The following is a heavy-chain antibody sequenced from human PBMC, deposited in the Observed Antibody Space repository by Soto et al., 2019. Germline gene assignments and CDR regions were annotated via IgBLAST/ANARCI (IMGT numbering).Heavy chain of an antibody. CDR2: IYYSGST. J-gene: IGHJ4*02. CDR3: AREDFCTGTDY. CDR1: GGSISSYY. D-gene: IGHD2-8*02. V-gene: IGHV4-59*01. Sequence: SETLSLTCTVSGGSISSYYWSWIRQPPGKGLEWIGYIYYSGSTNYNPSLKSRVTISVVTSKNQFSLKLSSVTAADTAVYYCAREDFCTGTDYWGQRTLVTVS.